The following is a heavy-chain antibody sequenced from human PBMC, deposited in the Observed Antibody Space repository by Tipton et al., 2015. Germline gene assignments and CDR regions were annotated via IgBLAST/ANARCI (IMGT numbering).Heavy chain of an antibody. V-gene: IGHV4-61*01. CDR3: ARHLYYYYYGMDV. CDR1: GDSTISRLYY. Sequence: TLSLTCTVSGDSTISRLYYWSWIRQSPGKGLEWIGYIHYSGSTKYNPSLKSRVTISVDTSKNQLSLKLSSVTAADTAVYYCARHLYYYYYGMDVWGQGTTATVSS. J-gene: IGHJ6*02. CDR2: IHYSGST.